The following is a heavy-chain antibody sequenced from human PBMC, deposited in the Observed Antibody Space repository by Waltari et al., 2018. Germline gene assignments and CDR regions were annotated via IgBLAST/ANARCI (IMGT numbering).Heavy chain of an antibody. CDR3: ASPGGSGSYFDY. Sequence: QVQLVQAGAEVKKPGSSVKVSCKASGGTFSSYAISGLRQAPGPGLEWMGRISPIFGTANYEHKFQGRVTITADKSTCTAYMELSSLRSEDTAVYYCASPGGSGSYFDYWGQGTLVTVSS. CDR2: ISPIFGTA. J-gene: IGHJ4*02. CDR1: GGTFSSYA. D-gene: IGHD3-10*01. V-gene: IGHV1-69*13.